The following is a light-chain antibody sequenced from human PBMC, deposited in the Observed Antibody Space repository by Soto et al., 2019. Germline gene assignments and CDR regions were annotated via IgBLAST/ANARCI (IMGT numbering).Light chain of an antibody. CDR3: QQYGSSSPWT. CDR1: QSISSW. Sequence: DIQMTQSPSTLSASVGARVTITCRASQSISSWLAWYQQKPGRAPKHLIYKASSLETGVPSRFSGSGSGTEFTLIISSLQPDDFASYYCQQYGSSSPWTFGQGTKVEIK. CDR2: KAS. V-gene: IGKV1-5*03. J-gene: IGKJ1*01.